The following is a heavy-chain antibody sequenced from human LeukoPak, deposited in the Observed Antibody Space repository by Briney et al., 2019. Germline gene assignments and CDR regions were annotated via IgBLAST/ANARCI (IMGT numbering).Heavy chain of an antibody. D-gene: IGHD2-15*01. J-gene: IGHJ5*02. CDR2: IIPILGIA. CDR1: GGTFSSYA. V-gene: IGHV1-69*04. CDR3: ARAGTVVVAENWFDP. Sequence: SVKVSCKASGGTFSSYAISWVRQAPGQGIEWMGRIIPILGIANYAQKFQGRVTITADKSTSTAYMELSSLRSEDTAVYYCARAGTVVVAENWFDPWGQGTLVTVSS.